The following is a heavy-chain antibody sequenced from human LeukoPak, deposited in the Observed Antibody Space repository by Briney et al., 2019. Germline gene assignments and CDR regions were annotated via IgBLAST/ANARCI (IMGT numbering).Heavy chain of an antibody. V-gene: IGHV3-9*01. CDR3: AKSSGHTYPDPFGD. D-gene: IGHD3-16*01. Sequence: PGGSLRLSCAASGFTFDDYAMHWVRQAPGRGLEWVSSISWNGGSIGYADSVKGRFTISRDNTKNSLYLQMNSLRAEDTALYYCAKSSGHTYPDPFGDWGQGTLVAVSS. CDR2: ISWNGGSI. J-gene: IGHJ4*02. CDR1: GFTFDDYA.